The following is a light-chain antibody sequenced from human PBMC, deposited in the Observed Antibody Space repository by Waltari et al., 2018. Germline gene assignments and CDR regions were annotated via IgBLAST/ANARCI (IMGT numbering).Light chain of an antibody. V-gene: IGKV2-28*01. Sequence: DIVMTQSPLSLPVTPGEPASISCRSSQSLLHGSGYNYLDWYLQKPGQSPQLLIYLGSNRASGVPDRFSGSGSGTDFTLKISRVEAEDVGVYYCMQALQIPITFGGGTKVEIK. J-gene: IGKJ4*01. CDR3: MQALQIPIT. CDR2: LGS. CDR1: QSLLHGSGYNY.